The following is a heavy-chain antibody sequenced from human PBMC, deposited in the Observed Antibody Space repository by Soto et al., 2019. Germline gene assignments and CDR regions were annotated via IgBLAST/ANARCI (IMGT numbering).Heavy chain of an antibody. V-gene: IGHV4-34*01. CDR3: ARALYYYYYMDV. CDR1: GGSFSGYY. J-gene: IGHJ6*03. Sequence: SETLSLTCAVYGGSFSGYYWSWIRQPPGKGLEWIGEINHSGSTNYNPSIKSRVTISVDTSKNQFSLRLSSVTAADTAVYYCARALYYYYYMDVWGKGTTVTVSS. CDR2: INHSGST.